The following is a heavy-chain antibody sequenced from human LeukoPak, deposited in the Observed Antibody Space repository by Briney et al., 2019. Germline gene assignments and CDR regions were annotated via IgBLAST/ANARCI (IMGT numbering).Heavy chain of an antibody. D-gene: IGHD3-16*01. CDR1: GFTFSSYW. J-gene: IGHJ5*02. V-gene: IGHV3-7*01. Sequence: GGSLRLSCAASGFTFSSYWMSWVRQAPGKGLEWVANIKQDGSEKYYVDSVKGRFTISRDNAKNSLYLQMNSLRAEDTAVYYCARSPVWGRAYNWFDPWGQGTLVTVSS. CDR2: IKQDGSEK. CDR3: ARSPVWGRAYNWFDP.